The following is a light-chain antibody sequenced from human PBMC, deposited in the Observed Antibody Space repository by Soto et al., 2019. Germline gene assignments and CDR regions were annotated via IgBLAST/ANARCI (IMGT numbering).Light chain of an antibody. J-gene: IGLJ3*02. V-gene: IGLV8-61*01. CDR3: ALYMGSGIWV. CDR2: STN. CDR1: SGSVSTSYY. Sequence: QTVVTQEPSFSVSPGRTVTLTCGLSSGSVSTSYYPNWYHQTPGQDPRTLIYSTNTRSSGVPDRFSGSILGNKAALTITGAQADDEADYYCALYMGSGIWVFGGGTKLTVL.